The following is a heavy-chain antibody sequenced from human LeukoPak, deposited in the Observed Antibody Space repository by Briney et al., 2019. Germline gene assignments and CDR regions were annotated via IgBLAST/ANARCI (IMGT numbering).Heavy chain of an antibody. V-gene: IGHV4-59*01. D-gene: IGHD6-13*01. Sequence: PSETLSLICTVSGGSIISYYWSWIPEPPGKGLECIAYIHFSGSTNYNPSLTSRVTISVDTSKNHCFLGVTSITASHTGGYYCAGSLPGRIGAADFWGQGTLVSVSS. CDR2: IHFSGST. J-gene: IGHJ4*02. CDR1: GGSIISYY. CDR3: AGSLPGRIGAADF.